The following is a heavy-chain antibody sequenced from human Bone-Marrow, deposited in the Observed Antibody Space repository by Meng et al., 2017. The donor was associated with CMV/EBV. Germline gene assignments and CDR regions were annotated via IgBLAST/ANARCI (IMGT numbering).Heavy chain of an antibody. Sequence: SETLSLTCTVSGGSISSSRYYWGWIRQPPGKGLEWIGTIYYSGSTYYNPSLKSRVTISVDTSKNQFSLKLSSVTAADTAVYYCARETTPYNWFDPWGQGTLVTVSS. J-gene: IGHJ5*02. CDR2: IYYSGST. CDR3: ARETTPYNWFDP. V-gene: IGHV4-39*02. D-gene: IGHD1-7*01. CDR1: GGSISSSRYY.